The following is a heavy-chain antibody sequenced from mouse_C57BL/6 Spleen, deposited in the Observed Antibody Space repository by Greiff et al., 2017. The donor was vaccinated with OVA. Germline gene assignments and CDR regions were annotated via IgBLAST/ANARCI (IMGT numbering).Heavy chain of an antibody. D-gene: IGHD4-1*01. CDR2: INPSTGGT. CDR1: GYSFTGYY. CDR3: ARWGGTGYWYFDV. Sequence: VQLKQSGPELVKPGASVKISCKASGYSFTGYYMNWVKQSPEKSLEWIGEINPSTGGTTYNQKFKAKATLTVDKSSSTAYMQLKSLTSEDSAVYYGARWGGTGYWYFDVWGTGTTVTVSS. J-gene: IGHJ1*03. V-gene: IGHV1-42*01.